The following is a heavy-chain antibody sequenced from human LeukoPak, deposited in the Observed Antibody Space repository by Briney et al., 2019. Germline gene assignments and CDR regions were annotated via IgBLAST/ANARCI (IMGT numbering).Heavy chain of an antibody. CDR3: AKNREYYSSSWSGMDV. J-gene: IGHJ6*02. D-gene: IGHD6-13*01. Sequence: GGSLRLSCAASGFTFDDYAMHWVRQAPGKGLEWVSLISWDGGSTYYADSVKGRFTISRDNSKNSLYLQMNSLRAEDTALYYCAKNREYYSSSWSGMDVWGRGTTVTVSS. CDR2: ISWDGGST. V-gene: IGHV3-43D*03. CDR1: GFTFDDYA.